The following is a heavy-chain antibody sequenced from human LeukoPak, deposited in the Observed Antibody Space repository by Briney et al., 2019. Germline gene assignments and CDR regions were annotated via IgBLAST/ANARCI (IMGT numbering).Heavy chain of an antibody. J-gene: IGHJ1*01. Sequence: GGSLRLSCAASGFTFSSYSMNWVRQAPGKGLEWVSSISSGSSNKYYADSVKGRFTISRDNAKNSLYLQMNSLRAEDTAVYYCARDRMYYDFCSGYYPEYFQHWGQGTLVTVSS. CDR1: GFTFSSYS. CDR2: ISSGSSNK. V-gene: IGHV3-21*01. D-gene: IGHD3-3*01. CDR3: ARDRMYYDFCSGYYPEYFQH.